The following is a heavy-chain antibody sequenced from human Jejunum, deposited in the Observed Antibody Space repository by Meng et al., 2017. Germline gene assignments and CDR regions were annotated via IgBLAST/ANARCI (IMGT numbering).Heavy chain of an antibody. CDR1: GYTFTSFD. Sequence: ASVMVSCKASGYTFTSFDINWVRQTTGQGPEWMGWMSPNSGNTDYAQKFQGRVTTTRDISMNTAFMELSSLTSEGTTVYYCTRRVNQGVDYWGQGTLVTVSS. V-gene: IGHV1-8*01. D-gene: IGHD2-21*01. CDR3: TRRVNQGVDY. J-gene: IGHJ4*02. CDR2: MSPNSGNT.